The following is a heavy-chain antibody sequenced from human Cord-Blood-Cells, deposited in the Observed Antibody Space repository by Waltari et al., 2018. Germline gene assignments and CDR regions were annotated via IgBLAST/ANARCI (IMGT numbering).Heavy chain of an antibody. CDR2: IRYDGSNK. V-gene: IGHV3-30*02. J-gene: IGHJ4*02. CDR1: GFTFSRYG. D-gene: IGHD1-26*01. CDR3: AKEDGSYYDY. Sequence: QVQLVESGGGVVQPGGSLSLSCAASGFTFSRYGMHWVRQAPGKGLEWVAFIRYDGSNKYYADSVKGRFTISRDNSKNTLYLQMNSLRAEDTAVYYCAKEDGSYYDYWGQGTLVTVSS.